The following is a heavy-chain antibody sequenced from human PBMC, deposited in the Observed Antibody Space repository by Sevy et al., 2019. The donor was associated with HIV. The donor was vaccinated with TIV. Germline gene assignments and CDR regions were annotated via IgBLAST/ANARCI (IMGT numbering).Heavy chain of an antibody. CDR2: IKEDGSAK. D-gene: IGHD6-13*01. CDR1: GFIFRRYW. J-gene: IGHJ4*02. Sequence: GGSLRLSCAASGFIFRRYWMTWVRQAPGKGLEWVANIKEDGSAKNYVDSGKGRFTIARDNAKNSMHLQMNSLRAEDTAIYYCATHAGIAAAGRVFDYWGQGTLVTVSS. CDR3: ATHAGIAAAGRVFDY. V-gene: IGHV3-7*03.